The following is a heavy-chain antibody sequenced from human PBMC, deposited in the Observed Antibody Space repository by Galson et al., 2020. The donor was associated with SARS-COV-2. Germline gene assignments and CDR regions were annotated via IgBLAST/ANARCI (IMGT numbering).Heavy chain of an antibody. CDR2: IFYDGRNK. Sequence: SCAASGFTFENHAIHWVRPAPGKGLDWVEQIFYDGRNKYYLDSEKGRFTISRDNSENTVSRQMDNLRAEDTAVYFCARDGQLSSGWAFDYWGQGTLVTVSS. CDR1: GFTFENHA. CDR3: ARDGQLSSGWAFDY. V-gene: IGHV3-33*01. D-gene: IGHD6-19*01. J-gene: IGHJ4*02.